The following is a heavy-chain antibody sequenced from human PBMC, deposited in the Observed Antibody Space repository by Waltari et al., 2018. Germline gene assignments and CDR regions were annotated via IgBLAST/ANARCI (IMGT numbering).Heavy chain of an antibody. CDR3: ARDPGSGRYFDY. CDR2: ISSTSRYI. J-gene: IGHJ4*02. Sequence: EVQLVESGGGLVKPGGSLRLSCAASGFSFRSYSMGWGRQAPGKGLRWVSNISSTSRYIYDTDSLRGRFAISRDNARDSLYLQMNSLRAEDTAVYYCARDPGSGRYFDYWGQGTLVTVSS. CDR1: GFSFRSYS. D-gene: IGHD1-26*01. V-gene: IGHV3-21*02.